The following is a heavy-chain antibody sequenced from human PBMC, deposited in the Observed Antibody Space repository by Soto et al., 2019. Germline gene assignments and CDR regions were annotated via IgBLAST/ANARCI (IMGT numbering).Heavy chain of an antibody. J-gene: IGHJ4*02. V-gene: IGHV4-61*01. D-gene: IGHD3-16*01. Sequence: PSETLSLTCTVSGGSGNCGNYYWSWIRQPPGKGLEWIGYIYYSGGTNDNPSLKSRVTISVDTSKNQFSLKLTSVTAADTAVYYCARLRWGSFYFDYWGQGALVTVSS. CDR3: ARLRWGSFYFDY. CDR1: GGSGNCGNYY. CDR2: IYYSGGT.